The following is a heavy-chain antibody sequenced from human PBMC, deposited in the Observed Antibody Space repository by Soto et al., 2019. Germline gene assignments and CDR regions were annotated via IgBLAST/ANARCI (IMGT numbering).Heavy chain of an antibody. Sequence: SCAASGFTFKSYWMSWVRQTPGKGLEWVANIKEDGSEKYYVDSVKGRFTISRDNGKNALYLQMNSLRVEDTAIYYCATSPYPSFYYYGLNVWGQGTTVTVSS. CDR2: IKEDGSEK. CDR3: ATSPYPSFYYYGLNV. CDR1: GFTFKSYW. J-gene: IGHJ6*02. V-gene: IGHV3-7*03.